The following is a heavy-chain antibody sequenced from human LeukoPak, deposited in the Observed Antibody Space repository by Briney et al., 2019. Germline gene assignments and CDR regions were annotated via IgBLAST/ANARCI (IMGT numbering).Heavy chain of an antibody. D-gene: IGHD3-10*01. CDR1: GFTFRSYA. CDR3: AKDSSLYYYGPGGRPNWFDP. Sequence: HPGGSLRLSCAASGFTFRSYAMSWVRQAPGKGLEWVSAISGSGGSTYYADSVEGRFTISRDNSKNTLYLQMNSLRAEDTAVYYCAKDSSLYYYGPGGRPNWFDPWGQGTLVTVSS. CDR2: ISGSGGST. V-gene: IGHV3-23*01. J-gene: IGHJ5*02.